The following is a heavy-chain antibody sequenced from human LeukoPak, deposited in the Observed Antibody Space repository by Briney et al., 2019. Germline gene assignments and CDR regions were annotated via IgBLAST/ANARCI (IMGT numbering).Heavy chain of an antibody. Sequence: PSEALSLTCTVSGGSFTSYYWSWIRQPPGKGLEWIGYIYYSGSTNYNPSLKSRVTISIDTSKNQFSLKLSSVTAADTAVYYCARTNYYDSSGWFDYWGQGTLVTVSS. CDR1: GGSFTSYY. D-gene: IGHD3-22*01. CDR3: ARTNYYDSSGWFDY. CDR2: IYYSGST. V-gene: IGHV4-59*01. J-gene: IGHJ4*02.